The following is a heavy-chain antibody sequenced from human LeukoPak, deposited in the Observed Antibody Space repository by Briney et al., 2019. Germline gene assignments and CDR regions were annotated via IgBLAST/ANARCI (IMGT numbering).Heavy chain of an antibody. CDR2: IIPILGIA. D-gene: IGHD3-10*01. V-gene: IGHV1-69*04. Sequence: ASVKVSCKASGGTFSSYTISWVRQAPGQGLEWMGRIIPILGIANYAQKFQGRVTITADKSTSTAYMELSSLRSEDTAVYYCARDSGYGSGSYTDYWGQGTLVTVSS. CDR1: GGTFSSYT. CDR3: ARDSGYGSGSYTDY. J-gene: IGHJ4*02.